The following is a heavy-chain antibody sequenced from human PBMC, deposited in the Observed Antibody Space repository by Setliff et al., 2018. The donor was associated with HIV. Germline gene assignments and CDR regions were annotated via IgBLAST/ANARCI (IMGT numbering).Heavy chain of an antibody. CDR3: ARDQGYSYGFYAFDI. D-gene: IGHD5-18*01. J-gene: IGHJ3*02. Sequence: SETLSLTCTVSGGSISSSSYYWGWIRQPPGKGLEWIGSIHYSGGTYCNPSLKSRVTISVDTSKNQFSLKLSSVTAADTAVYYCARDQGYSYGFYAFDIWGQGAMVTISS. CDR1: GGSISSSSYY. V-gene: IGHV4-39*07. CDR2: IHYSGGT.